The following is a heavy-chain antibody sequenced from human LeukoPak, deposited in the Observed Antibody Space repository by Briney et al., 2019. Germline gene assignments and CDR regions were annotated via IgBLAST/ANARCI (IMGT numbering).Heavy chain of an antibody. J-gene: IGHJ4*02. Sequence: ASVKVSCKASGYTFTSYGISWVRQAPGQGGERMGWISAYNGNTNYAQKLQGRVTITTETSTSTAYMALRSLRSDDTAVYYCARVSLAAAIAVFDYWGQGTLVTVSS. CDR2: ISAYNGNT. CDR1: GYTFTSYG. V-gene: IGHV1-18*01. D-gene: IGHD2-2*01. CDR3: ARVSLAAAIAVFDY.